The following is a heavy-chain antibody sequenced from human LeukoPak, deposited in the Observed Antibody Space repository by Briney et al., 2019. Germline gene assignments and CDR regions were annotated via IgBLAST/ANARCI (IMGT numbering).Heavy chain of an antibody. CDR3: ARERASNNHDNWFDP. CDR1: GASFNDYY. J-gene: IGHJ5*01. CDR2: VNHSGSA. V-gene: IGHV4-34*01. Sequence: PSETLSLTCAVYGASFNDYYWSWMRHSPTKGREWIGEVNHSGSAKYNPSLKSRVTISADKSKNQFFLRLSPVAAAASGVYYCARERASNNHDNWFDPWGQGTLVTVSS.